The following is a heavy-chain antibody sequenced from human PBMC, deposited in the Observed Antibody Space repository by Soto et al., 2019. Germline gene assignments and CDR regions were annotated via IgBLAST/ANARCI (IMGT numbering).Heavy chain of an antibody. Sequence: PGGSLRLSCAASGFTFRNYAMTWVRQAPGKGLEWVSVIGADGGRTYYADSVKGRFTISRDNSKNKLYLQMNSLRAEDTAVYYCAKEANDLWSGPYGVDVWGQGTTVTVSS. D-gene: IGHD3-3*01. CDR1: GFTFRNYA. V-gene: IGHV3-23*01. CDR3: AKEANDLWSGPYGVDV. J-gene: IGHJ6*02. CDR2: IGADGGRT.